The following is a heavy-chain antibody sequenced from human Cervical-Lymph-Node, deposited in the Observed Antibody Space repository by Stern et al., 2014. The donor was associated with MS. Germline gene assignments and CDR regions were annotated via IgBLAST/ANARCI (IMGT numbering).Heavy chain of an antibody. D-gene: IGHD6-13*01. CDR1: GGTFSKLP. V-gene: IGHV1-69*01. Sequence: QLVQSGAEVTKPGSSVKVSCKASGGTFSKLPSSWGRQAPGQELEWMGGIFPVFGTPTYAQEFRGRVTITADVSTSTVYMELSSLRSDDTAVYYCALSSETSDRWYSLGYDLWGQGTLVTVSS. CDR2: IFPVFGTP. CDR3: ALSSETSDRWYSLGYDL. J-gene: IGHJ5*02.